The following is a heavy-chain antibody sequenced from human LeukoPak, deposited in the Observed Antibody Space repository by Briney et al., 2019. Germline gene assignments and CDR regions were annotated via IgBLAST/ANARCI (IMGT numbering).Heavy chain of an antibody. D-gene: IGHD6-13*01. J-gene: IGHJ5*02. CDR2: MNLNSGNT. V-gene: IGHV1-8*01. CDR3: ARAPIAAAYWFDP. Sequence: GASVTVSCKASGYTFTSYDINWVRQATGQGLEWMGWMNLNSGNTGYAQKFQGRVTMTRNTSISTAYMELSSLRSEDTAVYYCARAPIAAAYWFDPWGQGTLVTVSS. CDR1: GYTFTSYD.